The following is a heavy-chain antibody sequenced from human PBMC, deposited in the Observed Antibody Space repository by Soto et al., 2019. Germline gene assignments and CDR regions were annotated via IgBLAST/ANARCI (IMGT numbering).Heavy chain of an antibody. D-gene: IGHD3-22*01. CDR1: GFPFSDYY. J-gene: IGHJ4*02. Sequence: PGGSLSLSCAASGFPFSDYYMSWIRQAPGKGLEWVSAISGSGGSTYYADSVKGRFTISRDNSKNTLYLQINSLRADDTALYYCAKTYYYHSSGSYYFDYWGQGTLVTVSS. V-gene: IGHV3-23*01. CDR2: ISGSGGST. CDR3: AKTYYYHSSGSYYFDY.